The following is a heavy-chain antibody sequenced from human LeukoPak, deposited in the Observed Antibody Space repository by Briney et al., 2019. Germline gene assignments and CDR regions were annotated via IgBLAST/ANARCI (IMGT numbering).Heavy chain of an antibody. J-gene: IGHJ6*02. D-gene: IGHD2-15*01. V-gene: IGHV4-31*03. CDR2: IYYSGST. CDR1: GGSISSGGYY. Sequence: SETLSLTCTVSGGSISSGGYYWSWIRQHPGKGPEWIGYIYYSGSTYYNPSLKSRVTISVDTSKNQFSLKLSSVTAADTAVYYCAKAVARYYYGMDVWGQGTTVTVSS. CDR3: AKAVARYYYGMDV.